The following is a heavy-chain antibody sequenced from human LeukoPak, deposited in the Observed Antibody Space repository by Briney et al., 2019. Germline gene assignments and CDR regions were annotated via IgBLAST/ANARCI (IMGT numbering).Heavy chain of an antibody. CDR3: ARGDTGSYYYFDY. V-gene: IGHV4-59*13. CDR2: IHYSGST. D-gene: IGHD1-26*01. CDR1: GGSISPYY. Sequence: PSETLSLTCSVSGGSISPYYWSWIRQPPGKGLEYIAYIHYSGSTNYNPSLKSRVTISVDTSKNQFSLELSSVTAADTAVYYCARGDTGSYYYFDYWGQGTLVTVSS. J-gene: IGHJ4*02.